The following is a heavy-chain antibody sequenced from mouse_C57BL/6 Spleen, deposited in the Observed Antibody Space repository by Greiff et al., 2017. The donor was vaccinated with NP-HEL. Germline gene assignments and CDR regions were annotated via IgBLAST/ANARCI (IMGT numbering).Heavy chain of an antibody. CDR2: IRLKSDNYAT. D-gene: IGHD1-1*01. J-gene: IGHJ3*01. Sequence: EVKVEESGGGLVQPGGSMKLSCVASGFTFSNYWMNWVRQSPEKGLEWVAQIRLKSDNYATHYAESVKGRFTISRDDSKSSVYLQMNNLRAEDTGIYYCTGPLYYGSSSLAYWGQGTLVTVSA. CDR3: TGPLYYGSSSLAY. V-gene: IGHV6-3*01. CDR1: GFTFSNYW.